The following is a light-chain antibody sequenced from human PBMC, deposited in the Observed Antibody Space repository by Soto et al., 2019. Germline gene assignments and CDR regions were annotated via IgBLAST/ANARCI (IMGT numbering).Light chain of an antibody. CDR1: QSISSY. Sequence: DLQMTQSPSSLSASVGDRVTITCRASQSISSYLNWYQQKPGKAPKLLIYAAPSLQSGVPSRFSGSGSGTDFTLTISSLQPEDFATYYCQQSYSTRLTFGGGTKVEIK. CDR2: AAP. CDR3: QQSYSTRLT. J-gene: IGKJ4*01. V-gene: IGKV1-39*01.